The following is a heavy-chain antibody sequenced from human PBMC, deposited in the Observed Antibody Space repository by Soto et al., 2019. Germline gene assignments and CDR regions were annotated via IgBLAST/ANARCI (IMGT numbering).Heavy chain of an antibody. CDR3: ARGYRELFFYAMDV. Sequence: QVELVQSGIEVKNPGSSVKVSCKASGDTFSNYAINWVRQAPGQGLEWMGGIIPFYDTPNYAENFLGRVTISADKCTATAYLEVSSLRSEDTAVYFCARGYRELFFYAMDVWGRGTPVIVSS. V-gene: IGHV1-69*06. CDR2: IIPFYDTP. J-gene: IGHJ6*02. D-gene: IGHD3-10*01. CDR1: GDTFSNYA.